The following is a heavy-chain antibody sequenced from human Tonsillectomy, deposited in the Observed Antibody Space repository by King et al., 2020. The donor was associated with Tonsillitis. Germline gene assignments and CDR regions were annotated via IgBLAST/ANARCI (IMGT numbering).Heavy chain of an antibody. Sequence: VQLVQSGAEAKKPGASVKISCKASGFTFSAYFMHWVRQAPGQGLEWMGIIDPSGTYTRYAQKYQGRITMTRDTSTSTVFMELSSLRFEDTAVYYCARDNSDKTFDMQWWWFDPWGQGTQVTVSA. CDR3: ARDNSDKTFDMQWWWFDP. D-gene: IGHD2-8*01. V-gene: IGHV1-46*01. J-gene: IGHJ5*02. CDR1: GFTFSAYF. CDR2: IDPSGTYT.